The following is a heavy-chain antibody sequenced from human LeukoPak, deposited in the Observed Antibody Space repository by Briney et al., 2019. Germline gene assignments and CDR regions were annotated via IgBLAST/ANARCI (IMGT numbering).Heavy chain of an antibody. CDR2: IKGDGIST. Sequence: GGSLRLSCAASGFDFSRNWMHWVRHAPGRGLVWVSRIKGDGISTNYADSVKGRFTISRDIAKNTLYLQMNSLRAEDTGVYYCAKDHYWSIDYWGRGTLVTVSS. J-gene: IGHJ4*02. CDR1: GFDFSRNW. V-gene: IGHV3-74*01. D-gene: IGHD3-3*01. CDR3: AKDHYWSIDY.